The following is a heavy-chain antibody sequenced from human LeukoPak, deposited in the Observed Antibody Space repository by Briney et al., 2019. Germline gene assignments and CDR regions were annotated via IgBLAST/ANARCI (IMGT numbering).Heavy chain of an antibody. D-gene: IGHD3-10*01. CDR3: ARAKVRGVIAVDY. CDR1: GYTFTSYY. V-gene: IGHV1-2*02. J-gene: IGHJ4*02. CDR2: INPNSGGT. Sequence: ASVKVSCKASGYTFTSYYMYWVRQAPGQGLEWMGWINPNSGGTNYAQKFQGRVTMTRDTSISTAYMELSRLRSDDTAVYYCARAKVRGVIAVDYWGQGTLVTVSS.